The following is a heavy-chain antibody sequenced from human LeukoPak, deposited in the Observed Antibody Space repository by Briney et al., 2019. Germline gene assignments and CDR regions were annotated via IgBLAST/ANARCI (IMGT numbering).Heavy chain of an antibody. D-gene: IGHD2-2*02. V-gene: IGHV3-49*04. CDR1: GFTFGDYA. Sequence: PGRSLRLSCTASGFTFGDYAMSWVRQAPGKGLEWVGFIRSKAYGGTTEYAASVKGRFTISRDDSKSIAYLQMNSLKTEDTAVYYCARRMAAALLDYWGQGTLVTVSS. CDR2: IRSKAYGGTT. J-gene: IGHJ4*02. CDR3: ARRMAAALLDY.